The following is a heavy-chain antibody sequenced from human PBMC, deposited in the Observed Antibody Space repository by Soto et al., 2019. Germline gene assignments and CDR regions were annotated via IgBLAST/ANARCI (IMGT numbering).Heavy chain of an antibody. CDR1: GFTFSSYA. CDR3: ARDRFYLDSSGSYSPPY. CDR2: ISGSAATT. Sequence: PGGSLRLSCAASGFTFSSYAMNWVRQAPGKGLEWVSAISGSAATTHFADSVKGRFTISRDNSKNTLYLQMNSLRAEDTAVYYCARDRFYLDSSGSYSPPYWGQGTLVTVSS. D-gene: IGHD3-22*01. V-gene: IGHV3-23*01. J-gene: IGHJ4*02.